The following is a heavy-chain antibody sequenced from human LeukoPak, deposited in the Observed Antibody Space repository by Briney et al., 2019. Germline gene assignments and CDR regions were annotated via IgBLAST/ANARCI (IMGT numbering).Heavy chain of an antibody. CDR1: GFTFSDYY. D-gene: IGHD6-6*01. CDR2: ISSSGSTI. V-gene: IGHV3-11*01. J-gene: IGHJ4*02. CDR3: AGVAQYSSSPFDY. Sequence: GALRLSCAASGFTFSDYYMSWIRQAPGKGLEWVSYISSSGSTIYYADSVKGRFTISRDNAKNSLYLQMNSLRAEDTAVYYCAGVAQYSSSPFDYWGQGTLVTVSS.